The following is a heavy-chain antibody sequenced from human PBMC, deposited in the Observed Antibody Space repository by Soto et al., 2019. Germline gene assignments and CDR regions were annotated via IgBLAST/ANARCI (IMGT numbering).Heavy chain of an antibody. Sequence: AGGSLRLSCAASGFTFSSYAMSWVRQAPGKGLEWVSAISGSGGSTYYADSVKGRFTISRDNSKNTLYLQMNSLRAEDTAVYYCAKDQEYYDSSGYYNWFDPWGQGTLVTVSS. D-gene: IGHD3-22*01. CDR2: ISGSGGST. CDR1: GFTFSSYA. V-gene: IGHV3-23*01. J-gene: IGHJ5*02. CDR3: AKDQEYYDSSGYYNWFDP.